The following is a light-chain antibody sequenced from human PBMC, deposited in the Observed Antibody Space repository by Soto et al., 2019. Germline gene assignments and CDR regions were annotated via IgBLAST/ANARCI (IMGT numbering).Light chain of an antibody. CDR2: DAS. V-gene: IGKV3-11*01. J-gene: IGKJ4*01. CDR3: QQRSNWPST. CDR1: QSVSSY. Sequence: EIVLTQSPATLSLSPGERATLSCRASQSVSSYLAWYQQKPGQAPRLLIYDASNRATGIPARFIGSGSGTDFTLTISSLEPEDFAVYYCQQRSNWPSTFGGGTKVDIK.